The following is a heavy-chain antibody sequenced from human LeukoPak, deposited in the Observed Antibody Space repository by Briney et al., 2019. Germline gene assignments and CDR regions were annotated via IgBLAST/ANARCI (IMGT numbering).Heavy chain of an antibody. D-gene: IGHD2-15*01. V-gene: IGHV3-9*01. CDR3: VKGHCSSSSCFPNYYYYMDI. J-gene: IGHJ6*03. CDR1: GFTFDEHA. Sequence: GRSLRLSCAGSGFTFDEHAMHWVRQAPGKGLEWVSGISWNSGSIAYADSVKGRFTISRDNAKNLLFLQMSSLRAADTALYYCVKGHCSSSSCFPNYYYYMDIWGTGTTVTVSS. CDR2: ISWNSGSI.